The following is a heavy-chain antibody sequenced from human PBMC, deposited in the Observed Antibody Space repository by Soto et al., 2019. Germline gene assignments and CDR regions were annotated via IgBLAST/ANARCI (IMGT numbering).Heavy chain of an antibody. V-gene: IGHV1-18*04. CDR1: GYPFATYG. D-gene: IGHD6-19*01. CDR2: IGVYNGNR. Sequence: QVQLVQSGPEVKRPGASVKVSCKASGYPFATYGVSWVRRAPGQGLEWMGWIGVYNGNRNFAQKFQGRVTMTADTSTNTAYLELRSLRSEDTAVYYCARDLGPPRGCDFDLWGQGTLVTVSA. J-gene: IGHJ4*02. CDR3: ARDLGPPRGCDFDL.